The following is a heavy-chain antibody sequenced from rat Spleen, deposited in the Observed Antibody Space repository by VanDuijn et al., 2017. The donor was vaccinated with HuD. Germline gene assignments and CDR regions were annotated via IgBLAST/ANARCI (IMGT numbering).Heavy chain of an antibody. D-gene: IGHD1-9*01. V-gene: IGHV5-22*01. CDR2: ISYDGTAT. J-gene: IGHJ3*01. Sequence: EVQLVESGGGLVQPGRSLKLSCAVSGFTFSDYYMAWVRQAPTKGLEWVASISYDGTATYYRDSVKGRFTLSRDNANSTLYLQMGSLRSEDTATYYCVNTYYGYWFGYWGQGTLVTVSS. CDR3: VNTYYGYWFGY. CDR1: GFTFSDYY.